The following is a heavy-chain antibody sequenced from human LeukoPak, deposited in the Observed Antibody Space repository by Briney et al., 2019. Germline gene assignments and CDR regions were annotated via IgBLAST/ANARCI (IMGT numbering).Heavy chain of an antibody. CDR2: ISAYNGNT. J-gene: IGHJ5*02. V-gene: IGHV1-18*01. Sequence: GASVKVSCKASGYTFTSYGISWVRQAPGQGLERMGWISAYNGNTQYAQKLQGRVTMTTDTSTSTAYMELRSLRSDDTAVYYCARDDRSNTWSWFDPWGQGTLVTVSS. CDR3: ARDDRSNTWSWFDP. CDR1: GYTFTSYG. D-gene: IGHD1-1*01.